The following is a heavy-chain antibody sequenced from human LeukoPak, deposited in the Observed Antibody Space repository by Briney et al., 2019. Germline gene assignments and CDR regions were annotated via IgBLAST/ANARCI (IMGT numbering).Heavy chain of an antibody. Sequence: GESLKISCKGPNYSFTNYWIAWVRQMPGKGLEWMGVIYPGDSGTAYSPSFQGQVTISADKSISTAYLQWSSLKASDTAMYYCAILMVKRPYWGQGTLVTVSS. J-gene: IGHJ4*02. CDR3: AILMVKRPY. CDR1: NYSFTNYW. D-gene: IGHD5-18*01. V-gene: IGHV5-51*01. CDR2: IYPGDSGT.